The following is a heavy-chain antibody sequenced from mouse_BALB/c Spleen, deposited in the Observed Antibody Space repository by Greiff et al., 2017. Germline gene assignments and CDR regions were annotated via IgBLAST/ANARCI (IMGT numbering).Heavy chain of an antibody. D-gene: IGHD2-10*02. CDR2: ISSGSSTI. CDR1: GFTFSSFG. J-gene: IGHJ4*01. Sequence: EVQLQESGGGLVQPGGSRKLSCAASGFTFSSFGMHWVRQAPEKGLEWVAYISSGSSTIYYADTVKGRFTISRDNPKNTLFLQMTSLRSEDTAMYYCARSTYGNYAMDYWGQGTSVTVSS. V-gene: IGHV5-17*02. CDR3: ARSTYGNYAMDY.